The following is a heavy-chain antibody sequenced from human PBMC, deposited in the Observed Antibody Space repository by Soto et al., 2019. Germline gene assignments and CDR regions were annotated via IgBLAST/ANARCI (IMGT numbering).Heavy chain of an antibody. J-gene: IGHJ6*02. CDR3: AGRDGHNRRKAPYYYYYYGMNV. Sequence: PGGSLRLSCVASGFTFSSYEMNWVRQAPGKGLEWISYIRGGGTTMYYADSVKGRFTISRDNTKNSLYLQMNSLTAEDTAVYYCAGRDGHNRRKAPYYYYYYGMNVWGQGTTVTVS. D-gene: IGHD2-15*01. V-gene: IGHV3-48*03. CDR1: GFTFSSYE. CDR2: IRGGGTTM.